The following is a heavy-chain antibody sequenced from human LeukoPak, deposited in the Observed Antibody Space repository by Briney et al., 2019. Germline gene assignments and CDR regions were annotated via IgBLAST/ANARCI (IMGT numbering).Heavy chain of an antibody. V-gene: IGHV3-23*01. CDR1: GFTFSTYA. Sequence: PGGSLRLSCAASGFTFSTYAMNWVRQAPGKGLEWVSGISESGGSTDYADSVKGRFTISRDNSKNTLYLQMNSLRADDTAVYYCARALAVAGTGGFDPWGQGTLVTVSS. D-gene: IGHD6-19*01. J-gene: IGHJ5*02. CDR2: ISESGGST. CDR3: ARALAVAGTGGFDP.